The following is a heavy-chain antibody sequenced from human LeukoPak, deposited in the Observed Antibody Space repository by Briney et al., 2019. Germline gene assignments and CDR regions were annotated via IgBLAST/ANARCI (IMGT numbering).Heavy chain of an antibody. V-gene: IGHV1-18*01. D-gene: IGHD6-19*01. J-gene: IGHJ4*02. CDR3: ARGHSSGRDYYFDT. CDR2: ISGYSGST. Sequence: WISGYSGSTNYAQQLQGRVTMPTDTSTTTAYMELRSLKSDDTAVYYCARGHSSGRDYYFDTWGQGTLVTVSS.